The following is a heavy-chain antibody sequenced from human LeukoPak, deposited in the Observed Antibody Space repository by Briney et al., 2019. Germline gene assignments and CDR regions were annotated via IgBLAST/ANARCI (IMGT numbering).Heavy chain of an antibody. CDR3: AKGDGYCSGGSCY. J-gene: IGHJ4*02. CDR1: GFTFSSYA. V-gene: IGHV3-23*01. Sequence: PGGSLRLSCAASGFTFSSYAMSWVRQAPGKGLEWVSAISGSGGSAYYADSVKGRFAISRDNSKNTLYLQMNSLRAEDTAVYYCAKGDGYCSGGSCYWGQGTLVTVSS. D-gene: IGHD2-15*01. CDR2: ISGSGGSA.